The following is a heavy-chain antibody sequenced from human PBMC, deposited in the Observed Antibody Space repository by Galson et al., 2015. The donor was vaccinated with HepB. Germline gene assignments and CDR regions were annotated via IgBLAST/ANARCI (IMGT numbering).Heavy chain of an antibody. CDR1: GFTFSSYA. CDR2: IGGSGGST. D-gene: IGHD1-26*01. V-gene: IGHV3-23*01. Sequence: SLRLSCAASGFTFSSYAITWVRQAPGKGLEWVSGIGGSGGSTFYADSVKGRFTISRDNSKNTVYLQINTLRNEDTAVYYCAKTGVGIEAPGDYWGQGALVTVSS. CDR3: AKTGVGIEAPGDY. J-gene: IGHJ4*02.